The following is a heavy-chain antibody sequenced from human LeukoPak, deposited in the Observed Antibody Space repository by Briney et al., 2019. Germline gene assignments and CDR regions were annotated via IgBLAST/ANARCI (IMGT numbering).Heavy chain of an antibody. D-gene: IGHD5-12*01. Sequence: ASVKVSRKASGYTFTGYYMHWVRQGPGQGLEWMGWINPNSGGTNYAQKFQGRVTMTRDTSINTAYMELSRLRSDDTAVYYCARDIAQWVRLFDYWGQGTLVTVSS. V-gene: IGHV1-2*02. CDR1: GYTFTGYY. CDR3: ARDIAQWVRLFDY. CDR2: INPNSGGT. J-gene: IGHJ4*02.